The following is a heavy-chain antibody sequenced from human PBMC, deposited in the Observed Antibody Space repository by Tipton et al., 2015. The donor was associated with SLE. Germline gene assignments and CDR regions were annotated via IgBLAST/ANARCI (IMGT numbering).Heavy chain of an antibody. CDR3: AREHVVVVVATLDAFDI. V-gene: IGHV4-4*07. J-gene: IGHJ3*02. CDR1: GGSISSYY. Sequence: TLSFTCTVSGGSISSYYWSWIRQPPGKGLEWIGRIYTSGSTNYNPSLKSRVTMSVDTSKNQFSLKLSSVTAADTAVYYCAREHVVVVVATLDAFDIWGQGTMVTFSS. CDR2: IYTSGST. D-gene: IGHD2-15*01.